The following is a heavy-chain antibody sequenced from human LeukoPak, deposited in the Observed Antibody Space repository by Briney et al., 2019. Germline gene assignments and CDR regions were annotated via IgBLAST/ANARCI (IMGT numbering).Heavy chain of an antibody. CDR3: AKEGTPQVXTWXXL. J-gene: IGHJ2*01. CDR2: ISYEGGTQ. V-gene: IGHV3-30*18. D-gene: IGHD6-13*01. CDR1: GVTLXPXG. Sequence: LSXXXSGVTLXPXGMHWVRQAPGKGLEWVAVISYEGGTQHYADSVKGRFIISRDNPRNTLYLQMNILRPEDTAVYYCAKEGTPQVXTWXXLW.